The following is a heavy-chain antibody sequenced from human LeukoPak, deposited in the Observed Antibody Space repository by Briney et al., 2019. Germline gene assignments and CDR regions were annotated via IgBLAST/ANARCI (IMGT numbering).Heavy chain of an antibody. CDR3: ARDYDFWSGYSTPRFDY. V-gene: IGHV4-4*07. D-gene: IGHD3-3*01. CDR1: GGSISSYY. CDR2: IYTSGST. Sequence: SETLSLTCTVSGGSISSYYWSWIRQPAGKGLEWIRRIYTSGSTNYNPSLKSRVTMSVDTSKNQFSLKLSSVTAADTAVYYCARDYDFWSGYSTPRFDYWGQGTLVTVSS. J-gene: IGHJ4*02.